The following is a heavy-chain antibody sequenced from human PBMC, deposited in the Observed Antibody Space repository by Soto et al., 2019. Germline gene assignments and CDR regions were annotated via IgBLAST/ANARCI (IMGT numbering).Heavy chain of an antibody. J-gene: IGHJ5*02. CDR1: GYSFTSYW. V-gene: IGHV5-10-1*03. Sequence: EVQLVQSGAEVKKPGESLRISCKGSGYSFTSYWISWGRQMPGKGLEWMGRIDPSDSYTNYSPSFQGHVTISADKSISSAYLPGCSLKASDTAMYYCARHHAISPTDIDHWGQGTLVTVSS. CDR3: ARHHAISPTDIDH. D-gene: IGHD2-8*01. CDR2: IDPSDSYT.